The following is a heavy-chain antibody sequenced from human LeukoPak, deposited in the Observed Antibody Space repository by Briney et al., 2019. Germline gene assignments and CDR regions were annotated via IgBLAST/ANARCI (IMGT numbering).Heavy chain of an antibody. CDR1: AFTFRTYS. CDR2: ISGSTSYI. Sequence: GGSLRLSCVASAFTFRTYSMHWVRQAPGKGLEWVSSISGSTSYIYYADSVRGRFTIFRDNAKNSLNLQMNSLRAEDTAVYYCARGSDFVWGSYRPYFDYWGQGTLVTVSS. J-gene: IGHJ4*02. V-gene: IGHV3-21*01. D-gene: IGHD3-16*02. CDR3: ARGSDFVWGSYRPYFDY.